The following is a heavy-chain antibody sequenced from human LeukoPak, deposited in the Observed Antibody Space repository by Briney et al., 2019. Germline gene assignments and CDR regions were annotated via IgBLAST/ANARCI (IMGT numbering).Heavy chain of an antibody. CDR2: IYYSGST. D-gene: IGHD3-9*01. J-gene: IGHJ4*02. CDR1: GGSFSGYY. CDR3: ARVTGYTIEDYFDY. V-gene: IGHV4-59*01. Sequence: PSETLSLTCAVYGGSFSGYYWSWIRQPPGKGLEWIGYIYYSGSTNYNPSLKSRVTISGKTSKNQFSLKLRSVTAADTAVYYCARVTGYTIEDYFDYWGQGTLVTVSS.